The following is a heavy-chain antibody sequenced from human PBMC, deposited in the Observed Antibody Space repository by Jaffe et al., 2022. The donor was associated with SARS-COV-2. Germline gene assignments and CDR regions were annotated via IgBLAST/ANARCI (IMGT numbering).Heavy chain of an antibody. Sequence: QVQLVESGGGVVQPGRSLRLSCAASGFTFSSYAMHWVRQAPGKGLEWVAVISYDGNNKYYADSVKGRFTISRDNSKNTLYLQMNSLRAEDTAVYYCARALGDYERYFDCWGQGTLVTVSS. J-gene: IGHJ4*02. D-gene: IGHD4-17*01. CDR3: ARALGDYERYFDC. CDR2: ISYDGNNK. V-gene: IGHV3-30*04. CDR1: GFTFSSYA.